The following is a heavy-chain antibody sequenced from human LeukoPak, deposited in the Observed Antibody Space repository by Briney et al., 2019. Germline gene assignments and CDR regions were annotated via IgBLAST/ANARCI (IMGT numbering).Heavy chain of an antibody. J-gene: IGHJ6*03. V-gene: IGHV4-39*07. CDR1: GGSISSSGYY. D-gene: IGHD2-2*01. CDR3: ARIAVAPSVYYYYYMDV. Sequence: SETLSLTCTASGGSISSSGYYWGWIRQPPGKGLEWIGTISYRGTTYYNPSLKSRVTISIDTSKDQFSLKLNSVTAADTAVYYCARIAVAPSVYYYYYMDVWGKGTTVTVSS. CDR2: ISYRGTT.